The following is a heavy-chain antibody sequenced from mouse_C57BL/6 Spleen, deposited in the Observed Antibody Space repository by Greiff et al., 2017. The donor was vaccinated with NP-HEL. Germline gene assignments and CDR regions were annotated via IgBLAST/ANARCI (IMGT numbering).Heavy chain of an antibody. D-gene: IGHD2-1*01. V-gene: IGHV1-15*01. CDR1: GYTFTDYE. CDR2: IDPETGGT. CDR3: TRIYGNYLHFDY. Sequence: QVQLQQSGAELVRPGASVTLSCKASGYTFTDYEMHWVKQTPVHGLEWIGAIDPETGGTAYNQKFKGKAILTADKSSSTAYMELRSLTSEDSAVYYCTRIYGNYLHFDYWGQGTTLTVSS. J-gene: IGHJ2*01.